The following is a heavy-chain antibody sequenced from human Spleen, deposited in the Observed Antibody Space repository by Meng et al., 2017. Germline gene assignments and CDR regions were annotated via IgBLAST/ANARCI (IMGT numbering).Heavy chain of an antibody. J-gene: IGHJ4*02. D-gene: IGHD4-17*01. V-gene: IGHV4-39*07. CDR2: INHSGST. CDR1: GGSISSSSYY. Sequence: QLQLQESGPGLVKPSETLSLTCSVSGGSISSSSYYWGWIRQPPGKGLEWIGEINHSGSTNYNPSLKSRVTISVDTSKNQFSLKLSSVTAADTAVYYCAVRLRNYFDYWGQGTLVTVSS. CDR3: AVRLRNYFDY.